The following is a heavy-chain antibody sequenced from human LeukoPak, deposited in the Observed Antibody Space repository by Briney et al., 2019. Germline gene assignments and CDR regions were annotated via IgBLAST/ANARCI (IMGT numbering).Heavy chain of an antibody. CDR3: ARQGTSGSYLTGLDV. J-gene: IGHJ6*02. Sequence: PSETLSLTCTVSSGSISTYYWSWIRQPPGKGVEWMGYIFYSGSTTYNPSLSSRLTISVDTSKNQFSLELSSVTAADTAVYYCARQGTSGSYLTGLDVWGQGTTVTVSS. D-gene: IGHD3-22*01. V-gene: IGHV4-59*08. CDR2: IFYSGST. CDR1: SGSISTYY.